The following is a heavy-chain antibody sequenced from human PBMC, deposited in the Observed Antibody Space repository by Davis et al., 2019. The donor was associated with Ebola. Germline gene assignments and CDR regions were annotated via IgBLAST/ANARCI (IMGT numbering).Heavy chain of an antibody. CDR1: GFPFSNYA. D-gene: IGHD6-19*01. CDR3: AATRYKSGWYPDY. Sequence: GESLKISCAASGFPFSNYAMHWVRQTPDKGLEWVAVASHDGTTTYYEDSVKGRLTISRDNAKNSLYLQMNSLRDEDTAVYYCAATRYKSGWYPDYWGQGTLVTVSS. J-gene: IGHJ4*02. CDR2: ASHDGTTT. V-gene: IGHV3-30*04.